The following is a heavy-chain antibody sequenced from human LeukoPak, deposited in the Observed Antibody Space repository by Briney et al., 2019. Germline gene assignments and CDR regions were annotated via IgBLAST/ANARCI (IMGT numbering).Heavy chain of an antibody. CDR1: GFTVSSNY. J-gene: IGHJ6*02. D-gene: IGHD2-21*02. Sequence: PGGSLRLSCAASGFTVSSNYMSWVRQAPGKGLEWVSVIYSGGSTYYADSVKGRFTISRDNSKNTLYLQMNSLRAEDTAVYYCARDVPPYRCGGDCYYYYGMDVWGQGTTVTVSS. CDR3: ARDVPPYRCGGDCYYYYGMDV. CDR2: IYSGGST. V-gene: IGHV3-66*01.